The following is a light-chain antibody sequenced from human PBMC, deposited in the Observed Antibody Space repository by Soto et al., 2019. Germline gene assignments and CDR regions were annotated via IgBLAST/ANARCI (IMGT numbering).Light chain of an antibody. CDR3: QHGCT. Sequence: EIVLTQSPATLSLSPGERATVSCRASQSVSNYLGWYQQKPGQAPRLLIHDASNRATGIPARFSGSGSGTDFTLTISSLEPEDFAVYYRQHGCTFGQGTRLEIK. CDR1: QSVSNY. V-gene: IGKV3-11*01. CDR2: DAS. J-gene: IGKJ5*01.